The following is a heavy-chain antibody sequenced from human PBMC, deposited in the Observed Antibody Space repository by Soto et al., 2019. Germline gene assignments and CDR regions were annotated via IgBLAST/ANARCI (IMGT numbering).Heavy chain of an antibody. D-gene: IGHD2-15*01. J-gene: IGHJ4*02. CDR2: IYPGDSDT. Sequence: GESLKISCKGSGYSFTSYWIGWVRQMPGKGLEWMGIIYPGDSDTRYSPSFQGQVTISADKSISTAYLQWSSLKASDTAMYYCAITRGEYCSGGSCYSGYFDYWGQGTLVTVSS. V-gene: IGHV5-51*01. CDR3: AITRGEYCSGGSCYSGYFDY. CDR1: GYSFTSYW.